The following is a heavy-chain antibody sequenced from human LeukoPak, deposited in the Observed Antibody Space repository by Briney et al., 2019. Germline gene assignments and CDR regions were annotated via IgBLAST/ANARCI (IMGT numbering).Heavy chain of an antibody. CDR3: ARVVRRGYSSGWLAAFDI. CDR1: GGSISSYY. CDR2: IYYSGST. D-gene: IGHD6-19*01. V-gene: IGHV4-59*01. Sequence: PSETLSLTCTVSGGSISSYYWSWIRQPPGKGLEWIGDIYYSGSTNYNPSLKSRVTISVDTSKNQFSLKLSSVTAADTAVYYCARVVRRGYSSGWLAAFDIWGQGTMVTVSS. J-gene: IGHJ3*02.